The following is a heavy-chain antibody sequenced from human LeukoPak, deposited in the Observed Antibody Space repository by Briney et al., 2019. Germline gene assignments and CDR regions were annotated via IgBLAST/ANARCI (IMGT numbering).Heavy chain of an antibody. Sequence: KPSETLSLTCAVYGGSFSGYYWSWIRQPPGKGLEWIGEINHSGSTNYNPSLKSRVTISVDTSKNQFSLKLSPVTAADTAVYYCARGRIAVYYYYYYMDVWGKGTTVTVSS. J-gene: IGHJ6*03. V-gene: IGHV4-34*01. D-gene: IGHD6-19*01. CDR2: INHSGST. CDR1: GGSFSGYY. CDR3: ARGRIAVYYYYYYMDV.